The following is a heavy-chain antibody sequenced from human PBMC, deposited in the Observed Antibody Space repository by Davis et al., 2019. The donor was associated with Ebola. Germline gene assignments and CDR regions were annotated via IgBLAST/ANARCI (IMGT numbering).Heavy chain of an antibody. CDR2: IYSGGST. CDR3: ASEFSSSWPYYYYGMDV. D-gene: IGHD6-13*01. V-gene: IGHV3-66*02. Sequence: GVLKISCAASGFTVSSNYMSWVRQAPGKGLEWVSVIYSGGSTYYADSVKGRFTISRDNSKNTLYLQMNSLRAEDTAVYYCASEFSSSWPYYYYGMDVWGQGTTVTVSS. J-gene: IGHJ6*02. CDR1: GFTVSSNY.